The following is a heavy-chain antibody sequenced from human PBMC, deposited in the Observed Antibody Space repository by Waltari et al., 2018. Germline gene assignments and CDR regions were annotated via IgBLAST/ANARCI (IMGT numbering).Heavy chain of an antibody. CDR3: ARGLSSRYYYGSGSYYKWFDY. Sequence: QVLLQQWGAGLLKPSETLSLTCAVYGGSFSGYYWSWIRQPPGTGLEWIGEINHSGSTNSNPSLKSRVTISVDTSKNQFSLKLSSVTAADKAVYYCARGLSSRYYYGSGSYYKWFDYWGQGTLVTVSS. V-gene: IGHV4-34*01. D-gene: IGHD3-10*01. CDR2: INHSGST. CDR1: GGSFSGYY. J-gene: IGHJ4*02.